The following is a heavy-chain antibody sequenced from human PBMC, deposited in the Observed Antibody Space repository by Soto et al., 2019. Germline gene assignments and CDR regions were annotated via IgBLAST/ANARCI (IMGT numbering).Heavy chain of an antibody. CDR2: FDPEYGKT. CDR3: TTDSYSSITVVRFDY. D-gene: IGHD1-26*01. V-gene: IGHV1-24*01. CDR1: GNTLTELS. J-gene: IGHJ4*02. Sequence: GASVKVSCKVSGNTLTELSMHCVRQAPGKGLEWMGGFDPEYGKTIYSQKFRGRVTMTEDTSTDTAYMVFPQMNSLKTEDTGIYYCTTDSYSSITVVRFDYWGQGTVVTVSS.